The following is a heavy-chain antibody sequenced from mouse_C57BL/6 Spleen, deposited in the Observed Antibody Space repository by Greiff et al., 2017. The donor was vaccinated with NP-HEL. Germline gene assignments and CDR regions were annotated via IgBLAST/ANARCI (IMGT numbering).Heavy chain of an antibody. D-gene: IGHD1-1*01. CDR1: GYTFTDYE. CDR2: IDPETGGT. CDR3: TRSNYYGSSSYYFDY. J-gene: IGHJ2*01. Sequence: QVQLKESGAELVRPGASVTLSCKASGYTFTDYEMHWVKQTPVHGLEWIGAIDPETGGTAYNQKFKGKAILTADKSSSTAYMELRSLTSEDSAVYYCTRSNYYGSSSYYFDYWGQGTTLTVSS. V-gene: IGHV1-15*01.